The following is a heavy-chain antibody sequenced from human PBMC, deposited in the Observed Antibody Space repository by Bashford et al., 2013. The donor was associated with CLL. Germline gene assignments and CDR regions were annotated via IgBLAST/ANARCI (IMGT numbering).Heavy chain of an antibody. CDR3: ARDCGRECVRASHYYFDL. V-gene: IGHV1-3*01. CDR1: GYTSTTYG. CDR2: INAANGYT. D-gene: IGHD2-21*01. Sequence: ASVKVSCKASGYTSTTYGVHWVRQTTGQSLEWIGWINAANGYTKYSQKFQDRVTVTRDTSANTAYMDLTSLRSDDTAVYYCARDCGRECVRASHYYFDLWGRGTLVTVSS. J-gene: IGHJ2*01.